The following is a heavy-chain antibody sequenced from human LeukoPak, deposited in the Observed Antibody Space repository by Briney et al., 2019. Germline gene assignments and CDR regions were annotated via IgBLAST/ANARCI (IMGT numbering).Heavy chain of an antibody. D-gene: IGHD5-24*01. V-gene: IGHV4-39*01. CDR3: ARLMGLEMATIKGPIRGAFDI. Sequence: SETLSLTCTVSGGSISSSSYYWGWIRQPPGKGLEWIGSIYYSGSTYYNPSLKSRVTISVDTSKNQFSLKLSSVTAADTAVYYCARLMGLEMATIKGPIRGAFDIWGQGTMVTVSS. CDR1: GGSISSSSYY. J-gene: IGHJ3*02. CDR2: IYYSGST.